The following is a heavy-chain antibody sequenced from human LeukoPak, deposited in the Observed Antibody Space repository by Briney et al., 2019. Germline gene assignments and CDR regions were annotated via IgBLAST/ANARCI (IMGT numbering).Heavy chain of an antibody. V-gene: IGHV3-48*02. CDR3: ARILSGSGSYGAFDI. D-gene: IGHD1-26*01. J-gene: IGHJ3*02. Sequence: GGSLRLSCAASGFTFNSYSMNWIRQAPGNGLEWVSYISSSSTMSYADSVKGRFTISRDNAKNSLYLQMNSLRDEDTAVYYCARILSGSGSYGAFDIWGQGTMVTVSS. CDR2: ISSSSTM. CDR1: GFTFNSYS.